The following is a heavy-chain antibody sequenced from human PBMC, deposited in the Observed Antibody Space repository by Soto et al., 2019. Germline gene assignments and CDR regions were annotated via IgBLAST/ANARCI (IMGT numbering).Heavy chain of an antibody. D-gene: IGHD6-6*01. J-gene: IGHJ6*02. CDR3: ASSQYSSSDGMDV. CDR2: IYSGGST. CDR1: GFTVSSNY. V-gene: IGHV3-53*01. Sequence: GGSLRLSCAASGFTVSSNYMSWVRQAPGKGLEWVSVIYSGGSTYYADSVKGRFTISRDNSKNTLYLQMNSLRAEDTAVYYCASSQYSSSDGMDVWGQGTTVT.